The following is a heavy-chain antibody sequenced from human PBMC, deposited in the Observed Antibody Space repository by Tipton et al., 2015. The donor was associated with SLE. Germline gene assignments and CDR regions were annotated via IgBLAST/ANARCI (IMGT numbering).Heavy chain of an antibody. D-gene: IGHD4-11*01. CDR1: GYSISTASQY. J-gene: IGHJ3*02. V-gene: IGHV4-34*01. Sequence: TLSLTCTVSGYSISTASQYWSWIRQPPGKGLEGIGEINHSGSTNYNPSLKSRVTISVDTSKNQFSLKLSSVTAADTAVYYCARGTVQAFDIWGQGTMVTVSS. CDR2: INHSGST. CDR3: ARGTVQAFDI.